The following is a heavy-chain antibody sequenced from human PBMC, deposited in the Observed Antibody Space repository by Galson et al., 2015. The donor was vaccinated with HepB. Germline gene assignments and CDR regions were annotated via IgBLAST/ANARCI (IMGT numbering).Heavy chain of an antibody. V-gene: IGHV3-33*06. CDR3: AQGGYYDSSGYSFDY. D-gene: IGHD3-22*01. CDR1: GFTFSSYG. Sequence: SLRLSCAASGFTFSSYGMHWVRQAPDKGLEWVAVIWYDGSNKYYADSVKGRFTISRDNSKNTLYLQMNSLRAEDTAVYYCAQGGYYDSSGYSFDYWGQGTLVTVSS. CDR2: IWYDGSNK. J-gene: IGHJ4*02.